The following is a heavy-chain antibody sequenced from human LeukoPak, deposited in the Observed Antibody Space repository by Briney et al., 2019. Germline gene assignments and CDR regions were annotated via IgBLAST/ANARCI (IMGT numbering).Heavy chain of an antibody. D-gene: IGHD4-23*01. Sequence: SETLSLTCTVSGDSISSDSYYWDWIRQPPGRGLEWIGYIYYGGNTYYNPSLTSRVTISVDTSKNQFSLRLSSVTAADTAVYYCARRGNTGRSFDYWGQGTLVTVSS. CDR2: IYYGGNT. CDR1: GDSISSDSYY. V-gene: IGHV4-39*01. CDR3: ARRGNTGRSFDY. J-gene: IGHJ4*02.